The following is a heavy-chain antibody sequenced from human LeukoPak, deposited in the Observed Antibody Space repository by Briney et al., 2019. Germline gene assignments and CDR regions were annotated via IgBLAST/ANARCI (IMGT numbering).Heavy chain of an antibody. D-gene: IGHD6-13*01. CDR2: ISSIIIYI. CDR3: AREPTVAGGDYYYYYGMDV. V-gene: IGHV3-21*01. CDR1: VFTFSSYS. Sequence: GGSLRLSCAASVFTFSSYSMNWVSQAPGKGLEWVSSISSIIIYIYYADSVKGRFTISRDNAKNSLYLQMNSLRAEDTAVYYCAREPTVAGGDYYYYYGMDVWGQGTTVTVSS. J-gene: IGHJ6*02.